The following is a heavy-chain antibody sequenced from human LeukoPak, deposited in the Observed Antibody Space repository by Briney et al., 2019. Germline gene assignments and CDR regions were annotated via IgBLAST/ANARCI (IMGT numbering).Heavy chain of an antibody. D-gene: IGHD3-22*01. Sequence: GASVKVSCKASGYTFTSYGISWVRQAPGQGLEWMGGIIPIFGTANYAQKFQGRVTITADESTSTAYMELSSLRSEDTAVYYCARDDSSGYGWGQGTLVTVSS. CDR2: IIPIFGTA. CDR1: GYTFTSYG. CDR3: ARDDSSGYG. J-gene: IGHJ4*02. V-gene: IGHV1-69*13.